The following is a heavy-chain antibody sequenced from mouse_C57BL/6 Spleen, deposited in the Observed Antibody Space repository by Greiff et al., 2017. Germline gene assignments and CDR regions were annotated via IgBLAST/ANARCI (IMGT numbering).Heavy chain of an antibody. CDR3: ARNYGRYFDV. Sequence: EVQLVESGPELVKPGASVKIPCKASGYTFTDYNMDWVKQSHGKSLEWIGDINPNNGGTIYNQKFKGKATLTVDKSSSTAYMELRSLTSEDTAVYYCARNYGRYFDVWGTGTTVTVSS. CDR2: INPNNGGT. CDR1: GYTFTDYN. V-gene: IGHV1-18*01. D-gene: IGHD1-1*01. J-gene: IGHJ1*03.